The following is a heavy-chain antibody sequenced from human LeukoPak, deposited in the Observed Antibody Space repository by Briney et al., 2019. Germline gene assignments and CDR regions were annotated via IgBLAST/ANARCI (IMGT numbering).Heavy chain of an antibody. Sequence: ETSLIISCASTALTFSSDSMSGVRQAPGKGLEWVSAISGSGGSTYYADSVKGRFTISRDNSKNTLYLQMNSLRAEDTAVYYCAKDPFYSSSPRATFDYWGQGTLVTVSS. CDR3: AKDPFYSSSPRATFDY. V-gene: IGHV3-23*01. J-gene: IGHJ4*02. CDR2: ISGSGGST. CDR1: ALTFSSDS. D-gene: IGHD6-6*01.